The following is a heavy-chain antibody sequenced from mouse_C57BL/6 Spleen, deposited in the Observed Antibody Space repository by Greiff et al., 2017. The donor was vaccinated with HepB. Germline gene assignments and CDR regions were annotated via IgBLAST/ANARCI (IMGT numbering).Heavy chain of an antibody. V-gene: IGHV1-82*01. CDR3: ARAGDYYGSRKGGMDD. D-gene: IGHD1-1*01. CDR1: GYAFSSSW. Sequence: QVQLQQSGPELVKPGASVKISCKASGYAFSSSWMNWVKQRPGKGLEWIGRIYPGDGDTNYNGKFKGKATLTADKSSSTAYMQLSSLTSEDSAVSMCARAGDYYGSRKGGMDDWGKGTTVTVA. J-gene: IGHJ4*01. CDR2: IYPGDGDT.